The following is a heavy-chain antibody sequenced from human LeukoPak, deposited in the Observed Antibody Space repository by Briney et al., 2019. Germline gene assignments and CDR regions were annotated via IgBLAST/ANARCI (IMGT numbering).Heavy chain of an antibody. CDR1: VGTFSTYA. CDR2: IMPMLGIA. Sequence: SVTVSSTPSVGTFSTYAISSVRQAPGQGREWMGRIMPMLGIANYAQKFQGRVTITADQSTSTAYMELSSVTSEGTAVYYCAAGRVWELLCHFVYWGQGALVTVSS. D-gene: IGHD1-26*01. CDR3: AAGRVWELLCHFVY. V-gene: IGHV1-69*04. J-gene: IGHJ4*02.